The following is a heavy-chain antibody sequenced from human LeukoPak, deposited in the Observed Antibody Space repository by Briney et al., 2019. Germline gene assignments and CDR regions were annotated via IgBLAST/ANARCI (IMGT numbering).Heavy chain of an antibody. CDR1: GFTFNSYH. CDR3: AGTHERDLDY. J-gene: IGHJ4*02. V-gene: IGHV3-48*01. CDR2: ISISSTI. Sequence: GGSLRLSCAASGFTFNSYHFNWVRQAPGKGLEWVSYISISSTIYYADSVKGRFTISRDDAKNSVYLQMNSLRAEDTAVYYCAGTHERDLDYWGQGTLVTVSS.